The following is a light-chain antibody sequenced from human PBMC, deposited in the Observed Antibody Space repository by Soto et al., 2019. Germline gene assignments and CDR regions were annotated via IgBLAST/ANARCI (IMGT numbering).Light chain of an antibody. CDR2: DDS. V-gene: IGKV1-5*01. J-gene: IGKJ1*01. CDR3: QQYNRYSCT. Sequence: DIQMTQSPSTLSASVGDRVTITCRASHSISTWLAWYQQKPGKVPNLLLYDDSTLKRGVPSRFSGSGSGTKFTLTISSFPPDNFATYYSQQYNRYSCTVGQGTKLDSK. CDR1: HSISTW.